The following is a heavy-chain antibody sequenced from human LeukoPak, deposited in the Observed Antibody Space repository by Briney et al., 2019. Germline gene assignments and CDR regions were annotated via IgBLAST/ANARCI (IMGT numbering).Heavy chain of an antibody. Sequence: SQTLSLTCTVSGGSISSGSYYWSWIRQPAGTGLEWIGRIYTSGSTNYNPSLKSRVTISVDTSTNQFSLKLSSVTAADTTVYHCARERSHNDFWSGYSTGAFDIWGQGTMVTVSS. CDR2: IYTSGST. J-gene: IGHJ3*02. CDR3: ARERSHNDFWSGYSTGAFDI. D-gene: IGHD3-3*01. V-gene: IGHV4-61*02. CDR1: GGSISSGSYY.